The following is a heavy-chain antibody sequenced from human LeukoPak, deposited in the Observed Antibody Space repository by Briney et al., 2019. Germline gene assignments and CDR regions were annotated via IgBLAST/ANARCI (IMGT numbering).Heavy chain of an antibody. J-gene: IGHJ5*02. Sequence: PGGSLRLSCAASGFTFSSYEMNWVRQAPGKGLKWVPYISSSGSTIYYADSVKGRFTISRDNAKNSLYLQMNSLRAEDTAVYYCARVRQQLVFNWFDPWGQGTLVTVSS. CDR2: ISSSGSTI. CDR3: ARVRQQLVFNWFDP. D-gene: IGHD6-13*01. V-gene: IGHV3-48*03. CDR1: GFTFSSYE.